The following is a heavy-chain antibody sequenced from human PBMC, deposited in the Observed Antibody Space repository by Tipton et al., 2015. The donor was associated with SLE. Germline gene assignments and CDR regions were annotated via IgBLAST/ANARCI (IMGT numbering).Heavy chain of an antibody. CDR3: ARLLGGRSWTFDI. CDR1: GGSLSGGDYY. J-gene: IGHJ3*02. V-gene: IGHV4-30-4*01. Sequence: TLSLTCTVSGGSLSGGDYYWGWIRQPPGKGLAWIGFIYHSGNTFYNPSLKSRVTISVDTSKNQFSLKLSSVTAADTAVYYCARLLGGRSWTFDIWGQGTMVTVPS. D-gene: IGHD1-26*01. CDR2: IYHSGNT.